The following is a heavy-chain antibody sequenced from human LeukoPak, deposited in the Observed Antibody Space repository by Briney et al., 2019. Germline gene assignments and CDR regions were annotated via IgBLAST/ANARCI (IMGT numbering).Heavy chain of an antibody. CDR3: AEELSSYYYDSSGYYGSFDY. CDR1: GFTFSSYA. Sequence: GGSLGLSCAASGFTFSSYAMSWVRQAPGKGLEWVSAISGSGGSTYYADSVKGRFTISRDNSKNTLYLQMNSLRAEDTAVYYCAEELSSYYYDSSGYYGSFDYWGQGTLVTVSS. D-gene: IGHD3-22*01. CDR2: ISGSGGST. V-gene: IGHV3-23*01. J-gene: IGHJ4*02.